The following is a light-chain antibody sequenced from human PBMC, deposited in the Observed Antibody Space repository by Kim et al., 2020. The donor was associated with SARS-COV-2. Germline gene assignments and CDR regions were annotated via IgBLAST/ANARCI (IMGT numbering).Light chain of an antibody. V-gene: IGKV4-1*01. CDR1: QSVLYSSNNKNY. Sequence: ATINCKSSQSVLYSSNNKNYLAWYQQNPGQPPKLLIYWASTRESGVPDRFSGSGSGTDFTLTISSLQAEDVAVYYCQQYYSTPLSFGGVTKVDI. CDR2: WAS. J-gene: IGKJ4*01. CDR3: QQYYSTPLS.